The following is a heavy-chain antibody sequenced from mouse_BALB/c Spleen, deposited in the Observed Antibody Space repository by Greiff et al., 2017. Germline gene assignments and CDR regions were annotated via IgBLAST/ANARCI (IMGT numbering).Heavy chain of an antibody. Sequence: VQLQQSGAELVKPGASVKLSCTASGFNIKDPYMHWVKQRPEQGLEWIGRIDPANGNTKYDPKFQGKATITADTSSNTAYLQLSSLTSEDTAVYYCARYYGSFAYWGQGTLVTVSA. CDR1: GFNIKDPY. CDR2: IDPANGNT. J-gene: IGHJ3*01. CDR3: ARYYGSFAY. V-gene: IGHV14-3*02. D-gene: IGHD1-1*01.